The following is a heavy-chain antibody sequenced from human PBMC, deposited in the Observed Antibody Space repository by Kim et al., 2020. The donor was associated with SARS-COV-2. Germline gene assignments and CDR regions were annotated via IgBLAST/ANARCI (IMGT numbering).Heavy chain of an antibody. CDR1: GFIFSSFD. V-gene: IGHV3-30*03. Sequence: GGSLRLSCGASGFIFSSFDIHWVRQAPGKGLEWVARISKDGRNKRYADSVKGRFTISRDNSKDTLYLQMNSLKVEDTAMYYCAREGDDWNDDGVPGYGMDVWGQGTTVTVSS. CDR3: AREGDDWNDDGVPGYGMDV. J-gene: IGHJ6*02. D-gene: IGHD1-1*01. CDR2: ISKDGRNK.